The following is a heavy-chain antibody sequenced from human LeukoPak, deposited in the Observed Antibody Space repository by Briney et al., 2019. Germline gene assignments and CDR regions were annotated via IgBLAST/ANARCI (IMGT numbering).Heavy chain of an antibody. CDR2: ISGSGGST. CDR3: AKDSSGYPGGDTFDI. Sequence: GGSLRLSCAASGFTFSSYAMSWIRQAPGKGLEWVSAISGSGGSTYYADSVKGRFTISRDNSKNTLYLQMNSLRAEDTAVYYCAKDSSGYPGGDTFDIWGQGTMVTVSS. V-gene: IGHV3-23*01. J-gene: IGHJ3*02. D-gene: IGHD3-22*01. CDR1: GFTFSSYA.